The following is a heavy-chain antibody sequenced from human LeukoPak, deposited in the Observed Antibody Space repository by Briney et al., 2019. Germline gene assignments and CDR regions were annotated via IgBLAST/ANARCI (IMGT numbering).Heavy chain of an antibody. D-gene: IGHD3-16*01. CDR3: VKEGVEYSYSYGDY. CDR2: ISYDGGDK. J-gene: IGHJ4*02. Sequence: PGGSLRLSCTASGFTFGDYAMSWVRQAPGKGLEWVALISYDGGDKYYAESMKGRITISRDNAENTLYLQMNNLRPDDTAFYFCVKEGVEYSYSYGDYWGQGTLVTVSS. CDR1: GFTFGDYA. V-gene: IGHV3-30*04.